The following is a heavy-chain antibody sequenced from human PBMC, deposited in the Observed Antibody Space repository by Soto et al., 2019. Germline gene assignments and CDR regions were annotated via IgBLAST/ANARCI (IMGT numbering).Heavy chain of an antibody. CDR2: ISGSGSET. V-gene: IGHV3-23*01. D-gene: IGHD2-21*02. CDR3: AAVTAPLLDY. Sequence: EGQLLESGGGLVQPGGSLRLSCAASGFTFTNYAVSWVRQAPGKGLEWVSTISGSGSETYYADSVKGRFTISRDNSKKTVFLQTTGLRAEDTPVYYCAAVTAPLLDYWGQGTLVTVSS. J-gene: IGHJ4*02. CDR1: GFTFTNYA.